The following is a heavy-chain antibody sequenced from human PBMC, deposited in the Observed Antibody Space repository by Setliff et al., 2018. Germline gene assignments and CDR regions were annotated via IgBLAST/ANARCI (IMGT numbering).Heavy chain of an antibody. V-gene: IGHV1-18*04. CDR1: GHTLSNYG. Sequence: ASVKVSCKASGHTLSNYGISWVPQAPGQGLEWMGWVSGYNGDTKYAQKFQGRVTMTTDTSRSTAYMELRSLRSDDTAVYYCAITEVHLSGDRPFDYWGQGTLVTVSS. CDR3: AITEVHLSGDRPFDY. CDR2: VSGYNGDT. D-gene: IGHD7-27*01. J-gene: IGHJ4*02.